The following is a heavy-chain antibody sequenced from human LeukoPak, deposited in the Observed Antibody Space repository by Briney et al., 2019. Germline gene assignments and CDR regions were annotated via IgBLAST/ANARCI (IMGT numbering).Heavy chain of an antibody. J-gene: IGHJ4*02. CDR2: MNPISGHT. Sequence: GASVKVSCKASGFTFTSYDINWVRQSTGQGLEWMGWMNPISGHTGYAQKLQGRVTMTTDTSTSTAYMELRSLRSDDTAVYYCARDGRYYYDSSGYLDYWGQGTLVTVSS. CDR1: GFTFTSYD. D-gene: IGHD3-22*01. V-gene: IGHV1-8*01. CDR3: ARDGRYYYDSSGYLDY.